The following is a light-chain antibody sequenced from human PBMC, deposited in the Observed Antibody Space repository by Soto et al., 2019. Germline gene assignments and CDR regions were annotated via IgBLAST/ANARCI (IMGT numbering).Light chain of an antibody. CDR2: DAS. V-gene: IGKV1-5*01. CDR3: QQLWT. CDR1: QSISSW. J-gene: IGKJ1*01. Sequence: DIQMTQSPSTLSASVGDRVTITCRASQSISSWLAWYQQKPGKAPKLLIYDASSLESGVPSRFSGSGSGTEFTLTISSLQPDDFATYYCQQLWTFGQWTKVEIK.